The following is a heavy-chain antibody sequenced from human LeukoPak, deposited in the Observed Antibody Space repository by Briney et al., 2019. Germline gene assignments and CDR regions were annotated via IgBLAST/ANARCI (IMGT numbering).Heavy chain of an antibody. J-gene: IGHJ2*01. Sequence: PGGSLRLSCAASGFTFSSYAMSWVRQAPGKGLEWVSAISGSGGSTYYADSVKGRFTISRDNSKNTLYLQMNSLRAGDTAVYYCARDGNSYGSYWYFDLWGRGTLVTVSS. V-gene: IGHV3-23*01. CDR1: GFTFSSYA. CDR3: ARDGNSYGSYWYFDL. CDR2: ISGSGGST. D-gene: IGHD5-18*01.